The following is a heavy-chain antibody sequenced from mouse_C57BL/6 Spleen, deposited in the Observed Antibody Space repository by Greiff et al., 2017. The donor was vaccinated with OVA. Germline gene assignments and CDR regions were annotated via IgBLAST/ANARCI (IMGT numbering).Heavy chain of an antibody. CDR1: GFTFSDYG. CDR2: ISSGSSTI. Sequence: EVHLVESGGGLVKPGGSLKLSCAASGFTFSDYGMHWVRQAPEKGLEWVAYISSGSSTIYYADTVKGRFTISRDNAKNTLFLQMTSLRSEDTAMYYCARDYYGSSYPFDYWGQGTTLTVSS. J-gene: IGHJ2*01. V-gene: IGHV5-17*01. CDR3: ARDYYGSSYPFDY. D-gene: IGHD1-1*01.